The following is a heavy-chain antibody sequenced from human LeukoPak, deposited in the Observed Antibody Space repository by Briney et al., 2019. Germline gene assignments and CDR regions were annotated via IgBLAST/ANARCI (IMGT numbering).Heavy chain of an antibody. D-gene: IGHD6-6*01. CDR3: ARDVRYYYYYYMDV. CDR1: GGSISSSSYY. J-gene: IGHJ6*03. CDR2: VYYSGST. V-gene: IGHV4-39*02. Sequence: SGTLSLTCTVSGGSISSSSYYWGWIRQPPGKGLEWIGSVYYSGSTYYNPSLKSRATISVDTYKNQFSLKLSSVTAADTAVYYCARDVRYYYYYYMDVWGKGTTVTVSS.